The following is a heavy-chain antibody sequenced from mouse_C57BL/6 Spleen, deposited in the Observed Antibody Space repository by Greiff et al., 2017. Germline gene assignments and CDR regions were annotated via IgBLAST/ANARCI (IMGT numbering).Heavy chain of an antibody. D-gene: IGHD2-5*01. J-gene: IGHJ4*01. V-gene: IGHV14-1*01. CDR1: GFNIKDYY. CDR3: TTYSNYGVYYAMDY. Sequence: DVKLQESGAELVRPGASVKLSCTASGFNIKDYYMHWVKQRPEQGLEWIGRIDPEDGDTEYAPKFQGKATMTADTSSNTAYLQLSSLTSEDTAVYYCTTYSNYGVYYAMDYWGQGTSVTVSA. CDR2: IDPEDGDT.